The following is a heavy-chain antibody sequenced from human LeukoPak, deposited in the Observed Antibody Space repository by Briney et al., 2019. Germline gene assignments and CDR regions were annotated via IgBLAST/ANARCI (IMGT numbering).Heavy chain of an antibody. CDR1: GFTFSSYS. V-gene: IGHV3-21*01. CDR2: ISSSSSYI. D-gene: IGHD3-22*01. J-gene: IGHJ3*02. CDR3: ARNEENDSGYPDDASDI. Sequence: GGSLRLSXAASGFTFSSYSMNWVGQAPGKGLEWVSSISSSSSYIYYADSVKGRFTISRDNAKNSLYLQMNSLRAEDTAVYYCARNEENDSGYPDDASDIWGQGTMVTVSS.